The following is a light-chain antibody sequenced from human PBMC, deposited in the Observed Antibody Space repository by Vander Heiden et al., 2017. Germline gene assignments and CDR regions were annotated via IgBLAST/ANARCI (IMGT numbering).Light chain of an antibody. CDR3: AAWDDSRNGPV. J-gene: IGLJ3*02. Sequence: QSVLTPPPSASGTPGQRVTIPCSGSSSNIGSNTVNWYQQRPGTAPKLLIYSNNQRPSGVPDRFSGSKSGTAASLAISGLQSEDEADYYCAAWDDSRNGPVFGGGTKLTVL. V-gene: IGLV1-44*01. CDR1: SSNIGSNT. CDR2: SNN.